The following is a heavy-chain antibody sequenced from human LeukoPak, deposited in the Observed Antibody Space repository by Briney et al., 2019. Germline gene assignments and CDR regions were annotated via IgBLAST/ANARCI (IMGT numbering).Heavy chain of an antibody. Sequence: GASVKVSCKASGYTFTGYYMHWVRQAPGQGLEWMGWINPNSGGTNYAQKFQGWVTMTRDTSISTAYMELSRLRSDDTAVYYCARDYGGVVGATMGFDYWGQGTLVTVSS. CDR3: ARDYGGVVGATMGFDY. V-gene: IGHV1-2*04. CDR2: INPNSGGT. D-gene: IGHD1-26*01. CDR1: GYTFTGYY. J-gene: IGHJ4*02.